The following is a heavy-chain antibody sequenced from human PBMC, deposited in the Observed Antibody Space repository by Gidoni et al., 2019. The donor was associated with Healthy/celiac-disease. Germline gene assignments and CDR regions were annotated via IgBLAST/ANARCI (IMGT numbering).Heavy chain of an antibody. D-gene: IGHD5-18*01. J-gene: IGHJ4*02. V-gene: IGHV1-69*01. CDR2: IIPIFGTA. Sequence: QVQLVQSGAEVKKPGSAVKVTCKASGGTVSSYAISWVRQAPGQGLEWMGGIIPIFGTANYAQKFQGRVTITAAESTITADMALSSLSSEDTAVSYCASESRVTAMAFDYWGQGTLVTVSS. CDR1: GGTVSSYA. CDR3: ASESRVTAMAFDY.